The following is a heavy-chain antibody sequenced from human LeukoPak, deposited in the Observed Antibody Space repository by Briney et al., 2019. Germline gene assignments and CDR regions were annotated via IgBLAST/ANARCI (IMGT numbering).Heavy chain of an antibody. Sequence: GGSLRLSCAASGFTFSNYAMSWVRQAPGKGLEWVSGISGSGDNTYYADSVKGRFTISRDNSKNTLYVQVNSLGTEDTAAYYCAKGSYYDSSGSFYFDYWGQGTLVTVSS. V-gene: IGHV3-23*01. CDR2: ISGSGDNT. CDR1: GFTFSNYA. D-gene: IGHD3-22*01. CDR3: AKGSYYDSSGSFYFDY. J-gene: IGHJ4*02.